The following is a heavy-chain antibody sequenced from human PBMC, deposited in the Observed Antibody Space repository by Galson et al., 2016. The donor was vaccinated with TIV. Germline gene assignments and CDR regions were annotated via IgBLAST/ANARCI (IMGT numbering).Heavy chain of an antibody. CDR1: GLTFSSYS. Sequence: SLRLSCAASGLTFSSYSMNWVRQAPGKGLEWVSSISSSSSYIYYADSVKGRFTISRDNAKNSLYLQMNSLRAEDTAVYYCARVMTTVTDDDAFDIWGQGTMVTVSS. CDR3: ARVMTTVTDDDAFDI. J-gene: IGHJ3*02. CDR2: ISSSSSYI. D-gene: IGHD4-17*01. V-gene: IGHV3-21*01.